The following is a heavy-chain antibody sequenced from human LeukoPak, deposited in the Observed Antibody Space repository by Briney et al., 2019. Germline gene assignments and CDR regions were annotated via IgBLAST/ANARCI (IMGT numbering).Heavy chain of an antibody. J-gene: IGHJ4*02. CDR1: GFTFSSYA. Sequence: GGSLRLSCAASGFTFSSYAMHWVRQAPGKGLEWVAVISYDGSNKHYADSVKGRFTISRDNSKNTLYLQMNSLRAEDTAVYYCARDGGSSSWPTSSFDYWGQGTLVTVSS. CDR2: ISYDGSNK. D-gene: IGHD6-13*01. CDR3: ARDGGSSSWPTSSFDY. V-gene: IGHV3-30*01.